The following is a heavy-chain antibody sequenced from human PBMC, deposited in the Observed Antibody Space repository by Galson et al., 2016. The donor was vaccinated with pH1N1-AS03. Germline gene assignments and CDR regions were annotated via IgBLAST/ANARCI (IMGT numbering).Heavy chain of an antibody. CDR1: GGGFSSHA. V-gene: IGHV1-69*13. CDR3: ARAVGYYGRSAYPD. Sequence: SVKVSCKASGGGFSSHAISWVRQAPGEGLEWMGGIIGMFGTANYAQKFQGRVTITADEFTSTSYMELRSLRSEDTAVYYCARAVGYYGRSAYPDWGQGTLVTVSS. CDR2: IIGMFGTA. J-gene: IGHJ4*02. D-gene: IGHD3-3*01.